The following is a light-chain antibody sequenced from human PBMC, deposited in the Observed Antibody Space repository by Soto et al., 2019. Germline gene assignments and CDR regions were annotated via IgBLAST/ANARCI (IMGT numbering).Light chain of an antibody. CDR3: QQYKT. Sequence: EIVLTQSPCTLSVSPGERATLSCRASQSVSTSYVAWYQQKFGQAPRLLIYDAFSRATGIPDRFSASGSGTDFTLTISRLEPEDFAVYYCQQYKTFGQGTKVDIK. J-gene: IGKJ1*01. CDR1: QSVSTSY. CDR2: DAF. V-gene: IGKV3-20*01.